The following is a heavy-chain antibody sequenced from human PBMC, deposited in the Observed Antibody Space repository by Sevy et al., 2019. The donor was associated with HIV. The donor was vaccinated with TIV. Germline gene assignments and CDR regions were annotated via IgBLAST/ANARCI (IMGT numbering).Heavy chain of an antibody. CDR2: IKSKTDGGTT. CDR3: TTDPYYDFWSGYYRMYYYYGMDV. V-gene: IGHV3-15*01. D-gene: IGHD3-3*01. J-gene: IGHJ6*02. Sequence: GGSLRLSCAASGFTFSNAWMSWVRQAPGKGLEWVGRIKSKTDGGTTDYAAPVKGRFTISRDDSKNTLNLQMNSLKTEDTAVYYCTTDPYYDFWSGYYRMYYYYGMDVWGQGTTVTVSS. CDR1: GFTFSNAW.